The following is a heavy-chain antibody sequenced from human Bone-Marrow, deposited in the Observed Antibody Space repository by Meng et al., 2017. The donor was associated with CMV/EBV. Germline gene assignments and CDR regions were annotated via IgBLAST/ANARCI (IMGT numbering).Heavy chain of an antibody. J-gene: IGHJ5*02. D-gene: IGHD2-2*01. CDR3: ARLATKGYCSSTSCYWWFDP. Sequence: GSLRLSCTVSGGSISSYYWSWIRQPPGKGLEWIGYIYYSGSTNYNPSLKSRVTISVDTSKNQFSLKLSSVTAADTAVYYCARLATKGYCSSTSCYWWFDPWGQGTLVTVSS. CDR2: IYYSGST. CDR1: GGSISSYY. V-gene: IGHV4-59*01.